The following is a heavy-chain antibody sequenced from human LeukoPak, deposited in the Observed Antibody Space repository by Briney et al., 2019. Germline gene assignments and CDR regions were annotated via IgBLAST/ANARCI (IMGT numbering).Heavy chain of an antibody. Sequence: ASVKVSCKASGYTFTSYYMHWVRQAPGQGLEWMGIINPSGGSTSYAQKFQGRVTMTRDTSTSIVYMELSSLRSEDTAVYYCARDLPYCSGGSCYPYYYYYGMDVWGQGTTVTVSS. CDR1: GYTFTSYY. J-gene: IGHJ6*02. CDR2: INPSGGST. V-gene: IGHV1-46*01. CDR3: ARDLPYCSGGSCYPYYYYYGMDV. D-gene: IGHD2-15*01.